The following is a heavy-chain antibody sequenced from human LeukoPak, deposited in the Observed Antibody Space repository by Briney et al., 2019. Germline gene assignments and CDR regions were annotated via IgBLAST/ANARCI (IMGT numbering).Heavy chain of an antibody. D-gene: IGHD1-26*01. CDR2: IWYDGSNK. J-gene: IGHJ4*02. CDR1: GFTLSSYG. Sequence: GRSLRLSCAASGFTLSSYGMHWVRQAPGKGLEWVAVIWYDGSNKYYADSVKGRFAISRDNSKNTLYLQMNSLRAEDTAVYYCARAISSESYPMGWWGQGTLVTVSS. CDR3: ARAISSESYPMGW. V-gene: IGHV3-33*01.